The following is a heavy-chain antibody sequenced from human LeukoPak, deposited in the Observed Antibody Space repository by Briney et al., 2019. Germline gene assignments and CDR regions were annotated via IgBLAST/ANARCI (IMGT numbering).Heavy chain of an antibody. Sequence: PSETLSLTCTVSGGSMRSYSWSWIRQPPGRGLEWIAYIFYNGTTNYNPSLQSRVTISVDTSRNQFSLRLSPVATADTAVYYCARGGGGTYLADFWGQGTLVTVSS. V-gene: IGHV4-59*01. CDR3: ARGGGGTYLADF. J-gene: IGHJ4*02. CDR2: IFYNGTT. CDR1: GGSMRSYS. D-gene: IGHD1-26*01.